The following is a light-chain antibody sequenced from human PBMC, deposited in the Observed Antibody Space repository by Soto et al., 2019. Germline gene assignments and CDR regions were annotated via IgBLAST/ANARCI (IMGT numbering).Light chain of an antibody. CDR3: QTWGTGILV. J-gene: IGLJ2*01. CDR2: LNSDGSH. CDR1: SGHSSYA. Sequence: QSVLTQSPSASASLGASVKLTCTLSSGHSSYAIAWHQQQPEKGPRYLMKLNSDGSHSKGDGIPDRFSGSSSGAERYLPISSLQSEDEADYYCQTWGTGILVFGGGTKLTVL. V-gene: IGLV4-69*01.